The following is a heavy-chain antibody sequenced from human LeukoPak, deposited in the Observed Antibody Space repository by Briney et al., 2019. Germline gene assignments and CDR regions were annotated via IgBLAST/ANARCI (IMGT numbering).Heavy chain of an antibody. CDR1: GGSFSGYY. CDR2: INHSGST. CDR3: ARFGAMPYYFDY. D-gene: IGHD2-2*01. V-gene: IGHV4-34*01. Sequence: PSETLSLTCAVYGGSFSGYYWSWIRQPPGKGLEWIGEINHSGSTNHNPSLKSRVTISVDTSKNQFSLKLSSVTAADTAVYYCARFGAMPYYFDYWGQGTLVTVSS. J-gene: IGHJ4*02.